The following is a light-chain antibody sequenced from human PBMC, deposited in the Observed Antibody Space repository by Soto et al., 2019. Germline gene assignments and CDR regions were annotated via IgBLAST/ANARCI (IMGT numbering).Light chain of an antibody. CDR1: SSNIGYNY. V-gene: IGLV1-51*01. Sequence: QSVLTQPPSVSAAPGQKVTISYSGSSSNIGYNYVSWYQQLPGTAPKLLIYDNNKRPSGIPDRFSGSKSGTSATLGITGLQTGDEADYYCGTWDSSLSVVVFGGGTKFTVL. CDR3: GTWDSSLSVVV. J-gene: IGLJ2*01. CDR2: DNN.